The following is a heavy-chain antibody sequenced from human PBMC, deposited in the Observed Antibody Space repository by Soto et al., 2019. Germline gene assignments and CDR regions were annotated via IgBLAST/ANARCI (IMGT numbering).Heavy chain of an antibody. V-gene: IGHV3-74*01. J-gene: IGHJ5*02. D-gene: IGHD6-13*01. CDR1: GFTFSSYG. Sequence: PGGSLRLSCAASGFTFSSYGVNWVRQAPGKGLVWVSRINSDGSITCYADSVKGRFTISRDNAKNTLYLQMNSLRAEDTAVYYCARGYRSSWYNWFDPWGQGTLVTVSS. CDR2: INSDGSIT. CDR3: ARGYRSSWYNWFDP.